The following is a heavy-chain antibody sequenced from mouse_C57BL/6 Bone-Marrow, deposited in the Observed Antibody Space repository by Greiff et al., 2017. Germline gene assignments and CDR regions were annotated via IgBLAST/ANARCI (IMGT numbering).Heavy chain of an antibody. D-gene: IGHD2-4*01. CDR2: IDTSDSYT. V-gene: IGHV1-69*01. CDR3: AREDYDYWFAY. CDR1: GYTFTSYW. J-gene: IGHJ3*01. Sequence: QVQLQQPGAELVMPGASVKLSCKASGYTFTSYWMHWVKQRPGPGLEWIGEIDTSDSYTNYNQKFKGKSTLTVDKSSSTAYMQLSSLTSEDAAVYYCAREDYDYWFAYWGQGTLVTVSA.